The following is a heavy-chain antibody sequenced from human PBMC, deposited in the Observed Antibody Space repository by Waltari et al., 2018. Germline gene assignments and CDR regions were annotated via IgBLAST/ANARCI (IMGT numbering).Heavy chain of an antibody. D-gene: IGHD6-13*01. J-gene: IGHJ6*02. V-gene: IGHV1-69*08. CDR1: GGTFSSYA. Sequence: QVQLVQSGAEVKKPGSSVKVSCKASGGTFSSYAISWVRQAPGQGLEWMGRIIPIFGTANYAQKFQGRVTITADKSTSTAYMELSSLRSEDTAVYYCAVGGLSSSSWYESHYYYYGMDVWGQGTTVTVSS. CDR2: IIPIFGTA. CDR3: AVGGLSSSSWYESHYYYYGMDV.